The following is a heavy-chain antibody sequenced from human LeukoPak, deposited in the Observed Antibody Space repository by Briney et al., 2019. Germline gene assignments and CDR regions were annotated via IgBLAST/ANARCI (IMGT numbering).Heavy chain of an antibody. D-gene: IGHD3-10*01. CDR2: ISYDGSNK. CDR1: GFTFSSYG. CDR3: AKEMDPYGSGSYYPYFAFDY. Sequence: PGGSLRLSCAASGFTFSSYGMHWVRQAPGKGLEWVAVISYDGSNKYYAESVKGRSTISRDNSKNALYLQMNSLRAEDTAVYYCAKEMDPYGSGSYYPYFAFDYWGQGTLVTVSS. J-gene: IGHJ4*02. V-gene: IGHV3-30*18.